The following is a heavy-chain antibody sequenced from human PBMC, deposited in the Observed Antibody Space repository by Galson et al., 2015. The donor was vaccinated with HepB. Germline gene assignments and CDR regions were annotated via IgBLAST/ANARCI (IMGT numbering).Heavy chain of an antibody. CDR1: GYTFTSYY. V-gene: IGHV1-46*01. CDR3: ARAGGSGTFYIDN. J-gene: IGHJ4*02. D-gene: IGHD3-10*01. Sequence: SVKVSCKASGYTFTSYYIHWVRQAPGQGLEWMGVMNPSGGTTSNAQRFQGRLTMTRDTPTSTVFMELSSLRSEDTAVFYCARAGGSGTFYIDNWGQGALVTVSS. CDR2: MNPSGGTT.